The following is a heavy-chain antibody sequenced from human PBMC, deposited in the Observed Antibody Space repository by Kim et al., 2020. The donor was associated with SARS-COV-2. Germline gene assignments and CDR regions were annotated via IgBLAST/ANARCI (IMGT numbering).Heavy chain of an antibody. CDR3: ARMGFDWNYFSAFDY. D-gene: IGHD1-7*01. CDR2: IKQDGSEK. V-gene: IGHV3-7*01. Sequence: GGSLRLSCAASGLTFSSYWMSWVRQAPGKGLEWVANIKQDGSEKYYVGSVKGRFTISRDNAKNSLYLQMNSLRAEDTAVYYCARMGFDWNYFSAFDYWGQGTLVTVSS. CDR1: GLTFSSYW. J-gene: IGHJ4*02.